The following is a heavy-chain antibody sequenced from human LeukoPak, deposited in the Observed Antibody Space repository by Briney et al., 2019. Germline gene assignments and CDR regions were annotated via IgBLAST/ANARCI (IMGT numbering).Heavy chain of an antibody. CDR1: GFTVSTNY. Sequence: GGSLRLSCVASGFTVSTNYMTWVRQAPGKGLEWVSVIYSGGTTYYADSVKGRFTISRDNSKNTLYLQMNSLRAEDTAVYYCAKAIVATTYFDYWGQGTLVTVSS. D-gene: IGHD5-12*01. V-gene: IGHV3-53*01. CDR2: IYSGGTT. CDR3: AKAIVATTYFDY. J-gene: IGHJ4*02.